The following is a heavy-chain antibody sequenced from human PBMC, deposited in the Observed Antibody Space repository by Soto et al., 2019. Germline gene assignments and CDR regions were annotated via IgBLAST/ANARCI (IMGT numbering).Heavy chain of an antibody. V-gene: IGHV4-30-4*01. Sequence: PSETLSLTCTVSGDSISSGDYFWSWIRQPPGKGLEWIGYIYRGGSTYNNPSLRSRVTISADTSRNQFSLKLTSATAAGTAIYYCARGVVLPHTTHIRGGFDPWGQGTLVTVSS. J-gene: IGHJ5*02. D-gene: IGHD2-2*01. CDR2: IYRGGST. CDR3: ARGVVLPHTTHIRGGFDP. CDR1: GDSISSGDYF.